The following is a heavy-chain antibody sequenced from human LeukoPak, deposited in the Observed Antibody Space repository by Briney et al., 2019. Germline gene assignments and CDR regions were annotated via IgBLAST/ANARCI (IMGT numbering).Heavy chain of an antibody. Sequence: SETLSLTCAVYGGSFSGYYWSCIRQPPGKGLEWIGEINHSGSTNYNPSLKSRVTISVDTSKNQFSLKLSSVTAADTAFYYCVRVDSMGPYNWFDPWGQGTLVTVSS. V-gene: IGHV4-34*01. CDR1: GGSFSGYY. CDR3: VRVDSMGPYNWFDP. J-gene: IGHJ5*02. CDR2: INHSGST. D-gene: IGHD3-22*01.